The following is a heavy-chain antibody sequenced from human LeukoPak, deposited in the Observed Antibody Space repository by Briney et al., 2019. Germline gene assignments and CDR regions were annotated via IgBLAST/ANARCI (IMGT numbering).Heavy chain of an antibody. Sequence: SETLSLTCTVSGGSISSYYWSWIRQPAGKGLEWIGRIYTSGSTNYNPSLKSRVTISVDTSKNQFSLKLSSVTAADPAVYYCASATIYSYRLPWFYWRQRTLLTVSS. J-gene: IGHJ4*02. V-gene: IGHV4-4*07. CDR3: ASATIYSYRLPWFY. CDR1: GGSISSYY. CDR2: IYTSGST. D-gene: IGHD5-18*01.